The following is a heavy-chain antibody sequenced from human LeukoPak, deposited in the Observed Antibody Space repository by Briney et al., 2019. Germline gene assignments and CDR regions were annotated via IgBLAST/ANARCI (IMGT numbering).Heavy chain of an antibody. CDR3: ASSWYYYDSSGYPSDY. Sequence: GASVKVSCKASGYTFASYGISWVRQAPGQGLEWMGWISGYNGNTNYAQKLQGRVTMTTDTSTSTAYMKLRSLRSDDTAVYYCASSWYYYDSSGYPSDYWGQGTLVTVSS. J-gene: IGHJ4*02. CDR2: ISGYNGNT. CDR1: GYTFASYG. D-gene: IGHD3-22*01. V-gene: IGHV1-18*01.